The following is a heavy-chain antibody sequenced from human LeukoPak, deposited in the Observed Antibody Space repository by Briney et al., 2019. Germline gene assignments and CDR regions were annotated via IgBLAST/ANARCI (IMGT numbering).Heavy chain of an antibody. CDR1: GLTVSSNY. Sequence: GGSLRLSCAASGLTVSSNYMSWVRQAPGKGLEWVSVIYSGGSTYYADSVKGRFTISRDNSKNTLYLQMNSLRAEDTAVYYCARDQGHNWNDLDAFDIWGQGTMVTVSS. CDR2: IYSGGST. V-gene: IGHV3-66*01. J-gene: IGHJ3*02. CDR3: ARDQGHNWNDLDAFDI. D-gene: IGHD1-1*01.